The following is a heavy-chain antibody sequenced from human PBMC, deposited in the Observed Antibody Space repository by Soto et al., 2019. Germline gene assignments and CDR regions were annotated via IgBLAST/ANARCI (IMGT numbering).Heavy chain of an antibody. J-gene: IGHJ4*02. D-gene: IGHD3-16*02. CDR1: GYTFTSYD. CDR3: ARGLPLGGLGELSFLDY. CDR2: MNPNSGNT. V-gene: IGHV1-8*01. Sequence: ASVKVSCKASGYTFTSYDINWVRQATGQGLEWMGWMNPNSGNTGYAQKFQGRVTMTRNTSISTAYMELSSLRSEDTAVYYCARGLPLGGLGELSFLDYWGQGTLVTVSS.